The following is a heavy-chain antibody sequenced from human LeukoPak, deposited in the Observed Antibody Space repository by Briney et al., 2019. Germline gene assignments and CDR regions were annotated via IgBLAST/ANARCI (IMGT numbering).Heavy chain of an antibody. CDR2: IYYSGST. CDR3: ARAPIAADTQFDY. CDR1: GGSISGFY. D-gene: IGHD6-13*01. V-gene: IGHV4-59*01. Sequence: SETLSLTCTVSGGSISGFYWSWIRQPPGKGLEWIGYIYYSGSTSYNPSLKSRATISVDTSKNQFSLKLSSVTAADTAVYYCARAPIAADTQFDYWGQGTLVTVSS. J-gene: IGHJ4*02.